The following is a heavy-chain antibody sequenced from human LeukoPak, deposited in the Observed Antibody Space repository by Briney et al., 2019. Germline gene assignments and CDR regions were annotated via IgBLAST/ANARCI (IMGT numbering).Heavy chain of an antibody. D-gene: IGHD6-19*01. CDR2: INAGNGNT. Sequence: ASVKVSCKASGYTFTGYHMHWVRQAPGQGLEWMGWINAGNGNTKYSQKFQGRVTITRDTSASTAYMELSSLRSEDTAVYYCARGRQWLALDYWGQGTLVTVSS. J-gene: IGHJ4*02. CDR3: ARGRQWLALDY. CDR1: GYTFTGYH. V-gene: IGHV1-3*01.